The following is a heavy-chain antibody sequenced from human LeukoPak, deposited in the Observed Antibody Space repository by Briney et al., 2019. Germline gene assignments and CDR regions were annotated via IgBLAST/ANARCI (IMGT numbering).Heavy chain of an antibody. J-gene: IGHJ4*02. V-gene: IGHV4-39*07. CDR1: GGSISSSSSY. CDR2: IYYSGRT. CDR3: ARDNSVEVSTMIIFDY. D-gene: IGHD3-16*01. Sequence: SETLSLICTISGGSISSSSSYWGWIRQPPGKGLECIGSIYYSGRTYYNPSLKSRVTISVDTSKNQFSLKLSYVTAADTAVYYCARDNSVEVSTMIIFDYWGQGTLVTVSS.